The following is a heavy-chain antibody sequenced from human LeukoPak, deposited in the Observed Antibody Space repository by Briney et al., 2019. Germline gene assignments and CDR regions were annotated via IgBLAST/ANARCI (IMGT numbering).Heavy chain of an antibody. V-gene: IGHV4-59*11. J-gene: IGHJ1*01. CDR3: ARGIGIVAADRAEYFQH. D-gene: IGHD6-13*01. CDR2: IYYSGST. CDR1: GGSISSHY. Sequence: PSETLSLTCTVSGGSISSHYWSWIRQPPGKGLEWIGYIYYSGSTNYNPSLKSRVTISVDTSKNQFSLKLSSVTAADTAVYYCARGIGIVAADRAEYFQHWGQGTLVTVSS.